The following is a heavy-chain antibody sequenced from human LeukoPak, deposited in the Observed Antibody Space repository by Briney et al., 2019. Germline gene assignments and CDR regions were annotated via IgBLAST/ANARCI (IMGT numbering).Heavy chain of an antibody. J-gene: IGHJ4*02. Sequence: GGSLRLSCAGSGFTFSSYAMSWVRQAPGKGLEWVSTISGSGVGTYYADSVKGRFTISRDNSKNTLNLQMNSLRAEDTAVYYCVKDRTGTYTLDYWGQGTLVTVSS. CDR3: VKDRTGTYTLDY. CDR2: ISGSGVGT. CDR1: GFTFSSYA. V-gene: IGHV3-23*01. D-gene: IGHD3-10*01.